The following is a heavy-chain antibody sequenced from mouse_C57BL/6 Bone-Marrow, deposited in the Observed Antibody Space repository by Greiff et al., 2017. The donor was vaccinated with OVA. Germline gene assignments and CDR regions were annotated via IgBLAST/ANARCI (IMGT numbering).Heavy chain of an antibody. CDR2: ISGGGGNT. D-gene: IGHD2-1*01. CDR1: GFTFSSYT. J-gene: IGHJ3*01. V-gene: IGHV5-9*01. CDR3: ARGPYGNPAWFAY. Sequence: EVKLMESGGGLVKPGGSLKLSCAASGFTFSSYTMSWVRQTPGKRLEWVATISGGGGNTYYPDSVKGRFTLSRDNAKNTLYLQMSSLRSEDTALYYGARGPYGNPAWFAYWGQGTLVTVSA.